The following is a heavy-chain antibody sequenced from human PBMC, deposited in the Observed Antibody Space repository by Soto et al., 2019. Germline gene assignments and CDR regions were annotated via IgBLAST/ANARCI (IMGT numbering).Heavy chain of an antibody. J-gene: IGHJ6*03. D-gene: IGHD3-10*01. CDR2: ISGSGGST. CDR1: GFTFSSYA. V-gene: IGHV3-23*01. Sequence: GGSLRLSCAASGFTFSSYAMSWVRQAPGKGLEWVSAISGSGGSTYYADSVKGRFTISRDNSKNTLYLQMNSLRAEDTAVYYCAKQTGGFGEKVWYYYYMDVWGKGTTVTVSS. CDR3: AKQTGGFGEKVWYYYYMDV.